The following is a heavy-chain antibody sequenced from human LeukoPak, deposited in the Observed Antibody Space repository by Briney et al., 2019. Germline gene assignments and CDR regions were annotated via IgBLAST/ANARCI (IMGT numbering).Heavy chain of an antibody. V-gene: IGHV1-8*01. Sequence: GASVKASCKASGYTFTSYDINWVRQATGQGLEWMGWMNPNSGNTGYAQKFQGRVTMTRNTSISTAYMELSSLRSEDTAVYYCASGYSYGTSGKNDYWGQGTLVTVSS. J-gene: IGHJ4*02. CDR1: GYTFTSYD. CDR3: ASGYSYGTSGKNDY. D-gene: IGHD5-18*01. CDR2: MNPNSGNT.